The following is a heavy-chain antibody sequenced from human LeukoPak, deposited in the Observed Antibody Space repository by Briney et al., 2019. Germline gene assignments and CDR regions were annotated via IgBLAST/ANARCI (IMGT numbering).Heavy chain of an antibody. CDR1: GFTFSSYS. CDR2: ISSSSSYI. Sequence: GGSLRLSCAASGFTFSSYSMNWVRQAPGKGLEWVSSISSSSSYIYCADSVKGRFTISRDNAKNSLYLQMNSLRAEDTAVYYCARSPSTTVTDYWGQGTLVTVSS. D-gene: IGHD4-17*01. CDR3: ARSPSTTVTDY. J-gene: IGHJ4*02. V-gene: IGHV3-21*01.